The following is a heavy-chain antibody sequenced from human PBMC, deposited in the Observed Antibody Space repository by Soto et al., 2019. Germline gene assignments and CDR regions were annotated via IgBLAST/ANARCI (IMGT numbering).Heavy chain of an antibody. D-gene: IGHD3-10*01. CDR2: INHSGST. V-gene: IGHV4-34*01. CDR3: ARVRTESSGSYHFNWFDP. Sequence: SETLSLTCAVYGGSFSGYYWSWIRQPPGKGLEWIGEINHSGSTNYNPSLKSRVTISVDTSKNQFSLKLSSVTAADTAVYYCARVRTESSGSYHFNWFDPWGQGTLVTVSS. CDR1: GGSFSGYY. J-gene: IGHJ5*02.